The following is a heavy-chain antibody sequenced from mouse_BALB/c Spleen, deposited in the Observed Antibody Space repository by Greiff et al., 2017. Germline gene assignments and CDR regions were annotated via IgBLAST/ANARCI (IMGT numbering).Heavy chain of an antibody. V-gene: IGHV3-2*02. CDR3: ARSSLRAMDY. Sequence: VQLKESGPGLVKPSQSLSLTCTVTGYSITSDYAWNWIRQFPGNKLEWMGYISYSGSTSYNPSLKSRISITRDTSKNQFFLQLNSVTTEDTATYYCARSSLRAMDYWGQGTSVTVSS. J-gene: IGHJ4*01. CDR1: GYSITSDYA. D-gene: IGHD1-1*01. CDR2: ISYSGST.